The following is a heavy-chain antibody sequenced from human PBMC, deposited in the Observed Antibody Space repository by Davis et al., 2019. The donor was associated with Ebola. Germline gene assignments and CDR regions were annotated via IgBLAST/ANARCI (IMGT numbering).Heavy chain of an antibody. J-gene: IGHJ4*02. CDR3: VKGSITMTVVVYFDL. V-gene: IGHV3-33*08. Sequence: GESLKISCAASGFTFSSYHMTWVRQAPGKGLEWVAVIWYDGSNKYYADSVKGRFTISRDNSKNTLYLQMNSLRAEDTAVYYCVKGSITMTVVVYFDLWGQGTLVTVSS. CDR1: GFTFSSYH. D-gene: IGHD3-22*01. CDR2: IWYDGSNK.